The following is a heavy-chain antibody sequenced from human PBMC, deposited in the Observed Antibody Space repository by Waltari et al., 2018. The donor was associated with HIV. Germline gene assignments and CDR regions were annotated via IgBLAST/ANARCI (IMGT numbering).Heavy chain of an antibody. CDR1: GFTFSNNE. D-gene: IGHD2-21*02. CDR2: ISGSGSTI. V-gene: IGHV3-48*03. CDR3: ARDGHHGVTKRGNAFDL. J-gene: IGHJ3*01. Sequence: EVRLVEFGGGAVQPGGSRGPSCVASGFTFSNNEMIWVRQAPGKDLEWISYISGSGSTIYYSDSVKGRFTISRDNAKNSLYLRMNYLTAEDTAIYYCARDGHHGVTKRGNAFDLWGQGTMVTVSP.